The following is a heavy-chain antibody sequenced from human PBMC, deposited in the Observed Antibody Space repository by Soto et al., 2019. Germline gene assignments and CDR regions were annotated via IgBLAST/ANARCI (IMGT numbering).Heavy chain of an antibody. CDR2: ISYDGSNK. CDR3: ARDRTMIVVVTQIFDY. CDR1: GFTFSSYA. J-gene: IGHJ4*02. D-gene: IGHD3-22*01. Sequence: SLRLSCAASGFTFSSYAIHWVRQAPGKGLEWVAVISYDGSNKYYADSVKGRFTISRDNSKNTLYLQMNSLRAEDTAVYYCARDRTMIVVVTQIFDYWGQGTLVTVSS. V-gene: IGHV3-30-3*01.